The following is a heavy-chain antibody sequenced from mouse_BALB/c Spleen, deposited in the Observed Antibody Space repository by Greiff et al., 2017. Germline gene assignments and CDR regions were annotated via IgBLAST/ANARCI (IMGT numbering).Heavy chain of an antibody. D-gene: IGHD2-14*01. Sequence: EVKLMESGGGLVKPGGSLKLSCAASGFTFSDYYMYWVRQTPEKRLEWVATISDGGSYTYYPDSVKGRFTISRDNAKNNLYLQMSSLKSEDTAMYYCARDGYYRTGWFAYWGQGTLVTVSA. CDR1: GFTFSDYY. V-gene: IGHV5-4*02. CDR2: ISDGGSYT. J-gene: IGHJ3*01. CDR3: ARDGYYRTGWFAY.